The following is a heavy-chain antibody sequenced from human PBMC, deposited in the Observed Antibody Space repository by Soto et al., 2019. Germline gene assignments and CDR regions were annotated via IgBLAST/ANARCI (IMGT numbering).Heavy chain of an antibody. CDR2: IFSSGST. CDR3: ARSESDDLYNWFDP. Sequence: LSLTCTVSGGSMIDYYWTWIRQPAGKGLEWIGRIFSSGSTKYNPSLKSRVTMSVDTSKNQFSLMLSSMTAADTAVYYCARSESDDLYNWFDPWGQGTLVTVSS. J-gene: IGHJ5*02. V-gene: IGHV4-4*07. D-gene: IGHD2-21*02. CDR1: GGSMIDYY.